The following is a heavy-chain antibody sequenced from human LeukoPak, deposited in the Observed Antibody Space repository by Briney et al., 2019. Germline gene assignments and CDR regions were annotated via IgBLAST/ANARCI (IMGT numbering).Heavy chain of an antibody. CDR1: GGSFSGYY. CDR3: AREVVVVTAIMAIYNWFDH. J-gene: IGHJ5*02. CDR2: INHSGST. D-gene: IGHD2-21*02. V-gene: IGHV4-34*01. Sequence: SETLSLTCAVYGGSFSGYYWSWIRQPPGKGLEWIGEINHSGSTNYNPSLKSRVTISVDTSKNQFSLKLSSVTAADTAVYYCAREVVVVTAIMAIYNWFDHWGQGTLVTVSS.